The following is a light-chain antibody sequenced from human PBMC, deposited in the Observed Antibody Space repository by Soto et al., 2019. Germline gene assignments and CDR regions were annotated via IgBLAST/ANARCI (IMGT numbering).Light chain of an antibody. CDR1: KIGSKI. CDR3: QVWASTAEFFV. Sequence: YYLTQPPSVSVAPGQTAKIACWGDKIGSKIVHWYKQRPGHAPVAVVFDATDRPSGIPDRISASRSGDTATLTISRVDAGDEADYYCQVWASTAEFFVFWSGTKVTAL. J-gene: IGLJ1*01. V-gene: IGLV3-21*02. CDR2: DAT.